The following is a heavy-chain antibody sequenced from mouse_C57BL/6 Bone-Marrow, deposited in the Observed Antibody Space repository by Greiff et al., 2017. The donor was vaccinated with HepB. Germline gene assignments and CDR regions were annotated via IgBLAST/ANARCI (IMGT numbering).Heavy chain of an antibody. V-gene: IGHV5-4*01. J-gene: IGHJ3*01. Sequence: EVQLVESGGGLVKPGGSLKLSCAASGFTFSSYAMSWVRQTPEKRLEWVATISDGGSYTYYPDNVKGRFTISSDNAKNNLYLQMSHLKSEDTAMYYCVSNWNQAWFAYWGQGTLVTVSA. CDR2: ISDGGSYT. CDR3: VSNWNQAWFAY. D-gene: IGHD2-5*01. CDR1: GFTFSSYA.